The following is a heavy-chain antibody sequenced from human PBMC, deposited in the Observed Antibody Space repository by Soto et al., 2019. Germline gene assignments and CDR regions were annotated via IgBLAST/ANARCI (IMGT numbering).Heavy chain of an antibody. CDR3: ARDVVSGWPYYYYYMDV. CDR1: GYTFATYG. J-gene: IGHJ6*03. D-gene: IGHD6-19*01. V-gene: IGHV1-18*01. CDR2: ISAYNGNT. Sequence: GASVKVSCKASGYTFATYGISWVRQAPGQSLEWMGWISAYNGNTNYAQKVQGRVTMTTDTPTSTAYMELRSLRSDDTAVYYCARDVVSGWPYYYYYMDVWGKGTTVTVSS.